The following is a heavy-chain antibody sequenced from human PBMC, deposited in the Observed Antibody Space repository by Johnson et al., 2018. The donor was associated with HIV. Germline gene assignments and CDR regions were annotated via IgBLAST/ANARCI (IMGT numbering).Heavy chain of an antibody. CDR3: AKDPGPGAFDI. J-gene: IGHJ3*02. CDR1: GFTFSTYA. D-gene: IGHD1-1*01. CDR2: ISYDGNNK. Sequence: QVQLVESGGGVVQPGRSLRLSCTASGFTFSTYAMHWVRRAPGKGLEWVAFISYDGNNKYYADFVKGRFTISKDNSKNTMYLQMNSLRPEDTAVYYCAKDPGPGAFDIWGQGTMVTVSS. V-gene: IGHV3-30*18.